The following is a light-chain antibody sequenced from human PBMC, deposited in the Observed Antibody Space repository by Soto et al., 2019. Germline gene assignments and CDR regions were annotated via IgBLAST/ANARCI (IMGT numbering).Light chain of an antibody. Sequence: QSALTQPDSVSGSPGQSITISCIGTSSDIGAYNYASWYQQHPGKAPKLIIYDVSNRPSGVSNRFSGSKSGYTAFLTISGLQAEDEADYYCSSYSSTITRVFGTGTKLTVL. CDR1: SSDIGAYNY. CDR3: SSYSSTITRV. J-gene: IGLJ1*01. V-gene: IGLV2-14*03. CDR2: DVS.